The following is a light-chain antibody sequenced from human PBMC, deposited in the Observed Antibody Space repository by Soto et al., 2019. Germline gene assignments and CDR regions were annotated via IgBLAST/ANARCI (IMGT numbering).Light chain of an antibody. Sequence: QPVLTQPASVSGSPGQSITISCTGTSSDVGSYNLVSWYQQHPGKAPKLMIYEGIKRPSGVSNRFSGSKSGNTASLTISGLQAEDEADYYCCSYAGSSTVLFGGGTKLTVL. J-gene: IGLJ3*02. CDR3: CSYAGSSTVL. CDR1: SSDVGSYNL. V-gene: IGLV2-23*01. CDR2: EGI.